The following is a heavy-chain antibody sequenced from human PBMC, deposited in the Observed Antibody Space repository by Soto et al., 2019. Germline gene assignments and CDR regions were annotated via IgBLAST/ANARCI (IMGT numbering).Heavy chain of an antibody. Sequence: SETLSLTCTVSGASIGGSRYYWGWIRQPPGKGLEWIANIYHRGRTHYNPSLKSRLTISVDTSKNHFSLKLTSGTAADMAVYYCARGVVSDVWGQGTTVTVSS. J-gene: IGHJ6*02. V-gene: IGHV4-39*02. CDR2: IYHRGRT. D-gene: IGHD6-6*01. CDR3: ARGVVSDV. CDR1: GASIGGSRYY.